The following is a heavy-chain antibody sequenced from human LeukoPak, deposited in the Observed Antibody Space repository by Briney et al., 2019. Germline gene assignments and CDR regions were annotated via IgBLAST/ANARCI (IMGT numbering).Heavy chain of an antibody. J-gene: IGHJ6*03. CDR3: ARGLYYDLGVSMDV. CDR2: MNPNSGNT. CDR1: GYTFTSYD. Sequence: ASVKVSCKASGYTFTSYDINWVRQAAGQGLEWMGWMNPNSGNTGYAQKLQGRVTITRNTSISTAYMELNSLRSEDTAVYYCARGLYYDLGVSMDVWGKGTTVTVSS. V-gene: IGHV1-8*03. D-gene: IGHD3-3*01.